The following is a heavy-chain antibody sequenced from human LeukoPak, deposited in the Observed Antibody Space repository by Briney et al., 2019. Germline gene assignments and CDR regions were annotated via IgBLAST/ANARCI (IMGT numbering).Heavy chain of an antibody. CDR3: ARVPYCSSTSCFSWFDP. CDR2: INSDGSST. D-gene: IGHD2-2*01. Sequence: GGSLRLSCAASGFTFSNYWMHWVRQAPGKGLVWVSRINSDGSSTDYADPVKGRFTISRDNAKNTLYLQMNSLRAEDTAVYYCARVPYCSSTSCFSWFDPWGQGTLVTVSS. J-gene: IGHJ5*02. CDR1: GFTFSNYW. V-gene: IGHV3-74*01.